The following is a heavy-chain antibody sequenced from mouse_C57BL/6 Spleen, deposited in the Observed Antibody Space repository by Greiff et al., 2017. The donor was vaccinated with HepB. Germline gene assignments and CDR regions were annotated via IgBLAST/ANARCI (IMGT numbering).Heavy chain of an antibody. J-gene: IGHJ3*01. CDR3: ARVYYYGSSYSWFAY. CDR1: GFTFSDYG. D-gene: IGHD1-1*01. CDR2: ISSGSSTI. V-gene: IGHV5-17*01. Sequence: DVMLVESGGGLVKPGGSLKLSCAASGFTFSDYGMHWVRQAPEKGLEWVAYISSGSSTIYYADTVKGRFTISRDNAKNTLFLQMTSLRSEDTAMYYCARVYYYGSSYSWFAYWGQGTLVTVSA.